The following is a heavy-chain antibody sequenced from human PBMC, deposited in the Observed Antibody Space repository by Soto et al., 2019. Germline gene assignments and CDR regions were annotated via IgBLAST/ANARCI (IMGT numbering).Heavy chain of an antibody. J-gene: IGHJ4*02. CDR3: TTELTVIGGALY. Sequence: EVQLVESGGGLVKPGGSLRLSCAASGFPFTNAWMHWVSQAPGKVLEWVGRIKSKADGGTGDYAAPVKGRFTISRDDSESTLYLQMSSLKTEDTAFYYCTTELTVIGGALYWGQGTLVTVSS. V-gene: IGHV3-15*07. D-gene: IGHD2-21*01. CDR2: IKSKADGGTG. CDR1: GFPFTNAW.